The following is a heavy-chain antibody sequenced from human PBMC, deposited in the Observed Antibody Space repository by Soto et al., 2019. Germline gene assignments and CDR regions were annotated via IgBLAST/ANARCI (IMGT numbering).Heavy chain of an antibody. CDR2: ISYDGSNK. CDR1: GFTFSSYA. V-gene: IGHV3-30-3*01. Sequence: QVQLVESGGGVVQPGRSLRLSCAASGFTFSSYAMHWVRQAPGKGLEWVAVISYDGSNKYYADSVKGRFTISRDNSKNTLYLQMNSLRAEDTAVYYCARADAYYYDSSDYYYFDYWGQGTLVTVSS. CDR3: ARADAYYYDSSDYYYFDY. D-gene: IGHD3-22*01. J-gene: IGHJ4*02.